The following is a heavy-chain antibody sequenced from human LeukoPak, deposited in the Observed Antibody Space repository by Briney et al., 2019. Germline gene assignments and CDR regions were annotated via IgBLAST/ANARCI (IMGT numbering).Heavy chain of an antibody. V-gene: IGHV4-38-2*02. CDR3: AREPRYYDSGGYYRDYFQN. Sequence: KPSETLSLTCTVSGYSISSGSYWAWIRPPPGKGLEWIASINNGGSTYYNPSLKSRVTISEDTSKNQFSLKLTSVTATDTAVYYCAREPRYYDSGGYYRDYFQNWGQVALVTFSS. D-gene: IGHD3-22*01. CDR1: GYSISSGSY. J-gene: IGHJ1*01. CDR2: INNGGST.